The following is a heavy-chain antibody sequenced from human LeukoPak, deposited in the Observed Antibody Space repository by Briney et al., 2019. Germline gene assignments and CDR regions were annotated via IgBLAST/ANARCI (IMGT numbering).Heavy chain of an antibody. CDR2: INPSGGST. V-gene: IGHV1-46*01. Sequence: ASVKVSCKASGYIFTSYNIYWVRQAPGQGLEWMGIINPSGGSTNYAQKFQGRVTMTTDTSTSTAYMELRSLRSDDTAVYYCARDYVWGSYQPRYFDLWGRGTLVTVSS. CDR3: ARDYVWGSYQPRYFDL. J-gene: IGHJ2*01. D-gene: IGHD3-16*02. CDR1: GYIFTSYN.